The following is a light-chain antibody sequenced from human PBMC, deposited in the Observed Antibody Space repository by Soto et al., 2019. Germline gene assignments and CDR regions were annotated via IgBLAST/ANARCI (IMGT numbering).Light chain of an antibody. J-gene: IGLJ2*01. CDR3: CAYAGSSTFVV. Sequence: QSALTQPASVSGSPGQSITISCTGTSSDVGSYNLVSWYQQPPGNAPKLMIYEGSQRPSGVSNRFSGSKSGNTASLTISGLQAEDEADYYCCAYAGSSTFVVFGGGTKVTVL. CDR1: SSDVGSYNL. CDR2: EGS. V-gene: IGLV2-23*03.